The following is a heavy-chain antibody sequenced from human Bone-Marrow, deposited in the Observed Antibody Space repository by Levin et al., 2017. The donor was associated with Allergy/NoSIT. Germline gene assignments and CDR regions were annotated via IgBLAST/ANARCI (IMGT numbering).Heavy chain of an antibody. CDR3: ARDNARGLSSIAVAGIGDWFDP. CDR1: GFTFSSYG. CDR2: IWYDGSNK. J-gene: IGHJ5*02. Sequence: QTGGSLRLSCAASGFTFSSYGMHWVRQAPGKGLEWVAVIWYDGSNKYYADSVKGRFTISRDNSKNTLYLQMNSLRAEDTAVYYCARDNARGLSSIAVAGIGDWFDPWGQGTLVTVSS. D-gene: IGHD6-19*01. V-gene: IGHV3-33*01.